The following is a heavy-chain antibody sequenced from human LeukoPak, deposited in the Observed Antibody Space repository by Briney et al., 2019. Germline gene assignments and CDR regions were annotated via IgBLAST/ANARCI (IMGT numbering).Heavy chain of an antibody. CDR3: AKGGAGRAPFDY. V-gene: IGHV3-23*01. Sequence: GGSLRLSCAASGLTFNNSAMTWVRQAPGKGLEWVSFISGSGGSTFYADSVKGRFIISRDNSKNTLFLQMNSLRAEDAAVYYCAKGGAGRAPFDYWGQGTLVTVSS. J-gene: IGHJ4*02. CDR2: ISGSGGST. D-gene: IGHD1-14*01. CDR1: GLTFNNSA.